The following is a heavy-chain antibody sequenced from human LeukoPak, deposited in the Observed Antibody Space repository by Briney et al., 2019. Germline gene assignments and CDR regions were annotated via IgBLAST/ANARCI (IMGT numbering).Heavy chain of an antibody. V-gene: IGHV4-61*01. J-gene: IGHJ4*02. CDR3: ARDGGYGDYAFDY. CDR2: IYYSGST. CDR1: GGSVSSGSYY. Sequence: SETLSLTCTVSGGSVSSGSYYWSWIRQPPGKGLEWIGYIYYSGSTNYNPSFKSRVTISVDTSKNQFSLKLSSVTAADTAVYYCARDGGYGDYAFDYWGQGTLVTVSS. D-gene: IGHD4-17*01.